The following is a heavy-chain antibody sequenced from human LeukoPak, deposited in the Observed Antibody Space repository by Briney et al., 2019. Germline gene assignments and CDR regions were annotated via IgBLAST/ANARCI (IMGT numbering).Heavy chain of an antibody. J-gene: IGHJ4*02. CDR2: ISYGSGTI. Sequence: GGTLRLSCAASGFTFSSYEMNWVRQAPGKGLEWLSYISYGSGTIYYADAVKGRFSISRDNAKNSLYLQMSSLRGEDTAVYYCARETRWAFDYWGQGTLVTVSS. CDR3: ARETRWAFDY. D-gene: IGHD1-26*01. CDR1: GFTFSSYE. V-gene: IGHV3-48*01.